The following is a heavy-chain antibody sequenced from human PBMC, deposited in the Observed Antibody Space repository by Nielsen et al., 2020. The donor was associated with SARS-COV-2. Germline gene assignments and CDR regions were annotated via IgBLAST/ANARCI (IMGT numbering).Heavy chain of an antibody. J-gene: IGHJ6*02. CDR2: INPSGGST. D-gene: IGHD3-16*01. CDR1: GYTFTSYY. Sequence: ASVKVSCKASGYTFTSYYMHWVRQAPGQGLEWMGIINPSGGSTSYAQKFQGRVTMTRDTSTSTVYMGLSSLRSEDTAVYYCARQGWGRGMDVWGQGTTVTVSS. CDR3: ARQGWGRGMDV. V-gene: IGHV1-46*01.